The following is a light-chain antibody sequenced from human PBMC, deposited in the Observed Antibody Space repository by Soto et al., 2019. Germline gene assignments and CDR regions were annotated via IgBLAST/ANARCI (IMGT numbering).Light chain of an antibody. CDR1: QSISSS. J-gene: IGKJ5*01. CDR3: QQSYTAPSIT. V-gene: IGKV1-39*01. CDR2: GVS. Sequence: DIQMTQSPSSRSASVGDKGTITCRASQSISSSLNWYQQKSGKAPNLLIYGVSRLQGGVPSRFSGSGSGTDFTLSISSLQPEDFATYYCQQSYTAPSITFGQGTRLEI.